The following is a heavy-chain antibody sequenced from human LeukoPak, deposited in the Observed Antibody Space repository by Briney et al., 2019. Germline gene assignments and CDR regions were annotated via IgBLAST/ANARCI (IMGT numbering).Heavy chain of an antibody. V-gene: IGHV1-2*02. Sequence: ASVKVSCKASGYTFTGYYMHWVRQAPGQGLEWMGWINPNSGGTNYAQKFQGRVTMTRDTSISTAYMELSRLRSDDTAVYYCARGRDLYDFWSGYYAMVRGVTLFDYWGQGTLVTVSS. J-gene: IGHJ4*02. D-gene: IGHD3-3*01. CDR1: GYTFTGYY. CDR2: INPNSGGT. CDR3: ARGRDLYDFWSGYYAMVRGVTLFDY.